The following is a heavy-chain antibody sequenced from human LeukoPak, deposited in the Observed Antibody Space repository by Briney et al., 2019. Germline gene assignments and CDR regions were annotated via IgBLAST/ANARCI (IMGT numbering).Heavy chain of an antibody. D-gene: IGHD3-22*01. CDR1: GFTVSSNY. CDR2: IYSGGST. J-gene: IGHJ4*02. CDR3: ARVGYYYDSSGPPYYFDY. Sequence: GGSLRLSCAASGFTVSSNYMSWVRQAPGKGLEWVSVIYSGGSTYYADSVKGRFTIPRHNSKNTLYLQMNSLRAEDTAVYYCARVGYYYDSSGPPYYFDYWGQGTLVTVSS. V-gene: IGHV3-53*04.